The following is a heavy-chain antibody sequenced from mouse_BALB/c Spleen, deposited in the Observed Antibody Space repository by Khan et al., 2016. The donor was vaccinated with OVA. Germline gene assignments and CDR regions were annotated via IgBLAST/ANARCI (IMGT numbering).Heavy chain of an antibody. CDR1: GFTFSSYG. D-gene: IGHD1-1*01. CDR3: ARGANDCGSSDAMDY. Sequence: EVELVESGGGLMQPGGSLKLSCAASGFTFSSYGMSWVRQTPDKRLEWIASINSNGGSTYYPDSVKGRFTISRDNANNTLYLQMNSLKSEDTAMXDCARGANDCGSSDAMDYWGQGTSVTVSS. V-gene: IGHV5-6-3*01. CDR2: INSNGGST. J-gene: IGHJ4*01.